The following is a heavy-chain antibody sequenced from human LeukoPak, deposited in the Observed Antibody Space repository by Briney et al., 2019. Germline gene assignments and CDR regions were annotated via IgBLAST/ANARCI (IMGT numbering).Heavy chain of an antibody. V-gene: IGHV3-21*01. CDR3: ASRDTYYYGSGSYLIDY. J-gene: IGHJ4*02. CDR2: ISSSSSYI. CDR1: GFTFSSYS. Sequence: GGSLRLSCAASGFTFSSYSMNWVRQAPGKGLEWVSSISSSSSYIYYADSVKGRFTISRDNAKNSLYLQMNSLRAEDTAVYYCASRDTYYYGSGSYLIDYWGQGTLVTASS. D-gene: IGHD3-10*01.